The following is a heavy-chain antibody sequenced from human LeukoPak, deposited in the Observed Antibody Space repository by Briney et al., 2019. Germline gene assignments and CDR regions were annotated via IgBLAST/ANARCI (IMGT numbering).Heavy chain of an antibody. CDR3: ARIYCSSTSCYTYYGMDV. D-gene: IGHD2-2*02. J-gene: IGHJ6*02. CDR1: GYTFTSYA. CDR2: INAGNGNT. Sequence: GASVKVSCKASGYTFTSYAMHWVHQAPGQRLEWMGWINAGNGNTKYSQKFQGRVTITKDTSASTAYMELSSLRSEDTAVYYCARIYCSSTSCYTYYGMDVWGQGTTVTVSS. V-gene: IGHV1-3*01.